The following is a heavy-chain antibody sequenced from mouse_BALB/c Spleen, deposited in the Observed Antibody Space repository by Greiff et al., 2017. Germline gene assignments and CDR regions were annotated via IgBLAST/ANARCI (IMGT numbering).Heavy chain of an antibody. D-gene: IGHD4-1*01. J-gene: IGHJ4*01. CDR1: GFTFSSYG. Sequence: EVQLQESGGGLVQPGGSLKLSCAASGFTFSSYGMSWVRQTPDKRLELVATINSNGGSTYYPDSVKGRFTISRDNAKNTLYLQMSSLKSEDTAMYYCARLANWYAMDYWGQGTSVTVSS. CDR2: INSNGGST. V-gene: IGHV5-6-3*01. CDR3: ARLANWYAMDY.